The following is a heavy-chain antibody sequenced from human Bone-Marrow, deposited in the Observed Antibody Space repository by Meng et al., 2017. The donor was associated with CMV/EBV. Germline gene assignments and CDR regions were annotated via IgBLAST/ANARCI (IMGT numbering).Heavy chain of an antibody. J-gene: IGHJ5*02. V-gene: IGHV3-53*01. Sequence: GESLKISCAASGFTVSSNYMSWVRQAPGKGLEWVSVIYSGGSTYYADSVKGRFTISRDNSKNTLYLQMNSLRAEDTAVYYCARTPITIFGVAVDPWGQGTLVTVSS. D-gene: IGHD3-3*01. CDR2: IYSGGST. CDR3: ARTPITIFGVAVDP. CDR1: GFTVSSNY.